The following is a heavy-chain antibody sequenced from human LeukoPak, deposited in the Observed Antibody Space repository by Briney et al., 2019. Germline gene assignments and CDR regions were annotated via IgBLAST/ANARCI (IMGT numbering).Heavy chain of an antibody. CDR1: GGSISSYY. CDR3: ARESEETYYDFWSGYYTFDRTWFDP. Sequence: SETLSLTCTVSGGSISSYYWSWIRQPAGKGLEWIGRIYTSGSTNYNPSLKSRVTMSVDTSKNQFSLKLSSVTAADTAVYYCARESEETYYDFWSGYYTFDRTWFDPWGQGTLVTVSS. CDR2: IYTSGST. D-gene: IGHD3-3*01. J-gene: IGHJ5*02. V-gene: IGHV4-4*07.